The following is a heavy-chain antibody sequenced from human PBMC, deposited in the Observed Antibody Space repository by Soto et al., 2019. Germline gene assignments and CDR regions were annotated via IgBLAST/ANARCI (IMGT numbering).Heavy chain of an antibody. J-gene: IGHJ4*02. V-gene: IGHV5-51*01. CDR2: IYPGDSDI. Sequence: PGESLKISCKGSGYIFHNYWIGWVRQMPGKGLEWMGIIYPGDSDIRYNPSFQGQVTISADKSISTTCLQWSSLKASDTAMYCCARQRYFDYWGQGTLVTVSS. CDR3: ARQRYFDY. CDR1: GYIFHNYW.